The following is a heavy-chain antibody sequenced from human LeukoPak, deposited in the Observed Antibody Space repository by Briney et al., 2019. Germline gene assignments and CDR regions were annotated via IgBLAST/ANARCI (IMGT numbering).Heavy chain of an antibody. V-gene: IGHV3-23*01. J-gene: IGHJ4*02. CDR1: GFTFSTYT. D-gene: IGHD3-3*02. CDR3: AKAAFSRTSYFDY. CDR2: ISGSGGNT. Sequence: GGSLRLSRAASGFTFSTYTMSWVRQAPGKGLEWVSAISGSGGNTYYADSVKGRFTISRDNSKNTLYLQMDSLRADDTAVYYCAKAAFSRTSYFDYWGQGTLVTASS.